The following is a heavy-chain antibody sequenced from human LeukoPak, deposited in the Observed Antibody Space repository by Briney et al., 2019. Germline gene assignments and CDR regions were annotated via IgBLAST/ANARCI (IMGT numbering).Heavy chain of an antibody. V-gene: IGHV4-59*08. Sequence: SETLSLTCTVSGGSISSYYWSWIRQPPGKGLEWIGYIYYSGSTNYNPSLKSRVTISVDTSKNQFSLKLSSVTAADTAVYYCARTYCSSTSCQIDYWGQGTLVTVSS. D-gene: IGHD2-2*01. CDR1: GGSISSYY. CDR2: IYYSGST. CDR3: ARTYCSSTSCQIDY. J-gene: IGHJ4*02.